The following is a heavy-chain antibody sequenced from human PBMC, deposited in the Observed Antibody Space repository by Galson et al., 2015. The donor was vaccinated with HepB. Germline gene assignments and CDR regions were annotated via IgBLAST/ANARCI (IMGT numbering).Heavy chain of an antibody. Sequence: CKASGYTFTSYGISWVRQAPGQGLEWMGWISAYNGNTNYAQKLQGRVTMTTDTSTSTAYMELRSLRSDDTAVYYCAIVVVQKRKGAFDIWGQGTMVTVSS. CDR3: AIVVVQKRKGAFDI. CDR2: ISAYNGNT. V-gene: IGHV1-18*01. D-gene: IGHD2-21*01. CDR1: GYTFTSYG. J-gene: IGHJ3*02.